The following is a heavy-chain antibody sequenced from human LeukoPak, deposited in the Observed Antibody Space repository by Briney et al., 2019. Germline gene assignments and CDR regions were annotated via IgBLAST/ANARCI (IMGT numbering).Heavy chain of an antibody. CDR1: GGSFSGYY. Sequence: SETLSLTCAVYGGSFSGYYWSWIRQPPGKGLEWIGEINHSGSTNYNPSLKSRVTISIDTSKSQFSLSLSSVSAADTAVYYCARRRGGSSDYDYWGQGTLVSVSS. CDR2: INHSGST. V-gene: IGHV4-34*01. D-gene: IGHD6-6*01. CDR3: ARRRGGSSDYDY. J-gene: IGHJ4*02.